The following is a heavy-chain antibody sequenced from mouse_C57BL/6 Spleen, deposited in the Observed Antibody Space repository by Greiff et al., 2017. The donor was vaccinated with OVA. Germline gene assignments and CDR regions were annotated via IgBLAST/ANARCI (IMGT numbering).Heavy chain of an antibody. CDR1: GYTFTGYW. V-gene: IGHV1-9*01. CDR2: ILPGSGST. J-gene: IGHJ3*01. CDR3: ARKVVKPSSTMFSPWFAY. Sequence: QVQLQQSGAELMKPGASVKLSCKATGYTFTGYWIEWVKQRPGHGLEWIGEILPGSGSTNYNEKFKGKATLTADTSSNTAYMQLSSLTTEDSAIYYCARKVVKPSSTMFSPWFAYWGQGTLVTVSA. D-gene: IGHD2-1*01.